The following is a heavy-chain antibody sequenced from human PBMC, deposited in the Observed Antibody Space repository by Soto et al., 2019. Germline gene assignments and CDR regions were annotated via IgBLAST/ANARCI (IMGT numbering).Heavy chain of an antibody. J-gene: IGHJ5*02. D-gene: IGHD3-10*01. CDR3: ATGKSTGDIDWFDP. V-gene: IGHV3-23*01. Sequence: XVSLRLSCTASGFTLQNYAMAWVRQAPGKGLEWVSTLIGGHYGTAYSYSVKGRFTVSRDNSKNCLYLQMNSLGVEDTAMYFCATGKSTGDIDWFDPWGQGSLVTVSS. CDR1: GFTLQNYA. CDR2: LIGGHYGT.